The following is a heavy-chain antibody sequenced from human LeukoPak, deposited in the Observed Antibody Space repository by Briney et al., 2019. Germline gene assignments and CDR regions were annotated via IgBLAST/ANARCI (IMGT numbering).Heavy chain of an antibody. CDR3: TTRSPARYCSDGACYFSADY. CDR1: GFPFNSYA. CDR2: ISGSGSTT. D-gene: IGHD2-15*01. Sequence: GGSLRLSCAASGFPFNSYAMSWVRQAPGKGLEWVSVISGSGSTTYYADSVKGRFTISRDNSKNTLYLQMNSLRAEDTAVYYCTTRSPARYCSDGACYFSADYWGQGTLVTVSS. J-gene: IGHJ4*02. V-gene: IGHV3-23*01.